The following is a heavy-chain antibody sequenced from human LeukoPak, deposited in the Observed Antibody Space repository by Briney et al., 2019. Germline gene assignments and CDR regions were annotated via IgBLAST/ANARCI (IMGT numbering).Heavy chain of an antibody. CDR3: ARGSFGVFDY. Sequence: GGSLRLSCAASGFTFSSYWMNWARQAPGKGLEWVSSMNSDGSHIYHAGSVEGRFTISRDNARNSLYLQMNGLRDEDTAVYYCARGSFGVFDYWGQGILVTVSS. J-gene: IGHJ4*02. CDR2: MNSDGSHI. V-gene: IGHV3-48*02. CDR1: GFTFSSYW. D-gene: IGHD3-10*01.